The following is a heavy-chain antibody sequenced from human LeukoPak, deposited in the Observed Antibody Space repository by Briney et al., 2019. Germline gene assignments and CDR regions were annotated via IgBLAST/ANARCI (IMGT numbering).Heavy chain of an antibody. CDR3: ARGEGYCSSTSCYTDYYYYMDV. CDR1: GYTFTGYY. CDR2: INPNTGGT. D-gene: IGHD2-2*02. V-gene: IGHV1-2*06. Sequence: ASVKVSCKASGYTFTGYYIHWVRQAPGQGLEWMGRINPNTGGTNFAQKFQGRVTMTRDTSISTAYMELSSLRSEDTAVYYCARGEGYCSSTSCYTDYYYYMDVWGKGTTVTVSS. J-gene: IGHJ6*03.